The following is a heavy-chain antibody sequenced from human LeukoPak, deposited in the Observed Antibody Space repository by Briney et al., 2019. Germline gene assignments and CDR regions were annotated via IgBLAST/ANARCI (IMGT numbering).Heavy chain of an antibody. D-gene: IGHD3-22*01. J-gene: IGHJ4*02. Sequence: SETLSLTCTVSGGSMSSYYWSFIRQPAGKGLEWIGRIHTSWTTYYNPSLKSRVTMSVDTSKNQFSLNLSSVTAADTAMYYCARGGYYFDSRGYPDPRLFDYWGQGILVTVSS. CDR1: GGSMSSYY. CDR3: ARGGYYFDSRGYPDPRLFDY. V-gene: IGHV4-4*07. CDR2: IHTSWTT.